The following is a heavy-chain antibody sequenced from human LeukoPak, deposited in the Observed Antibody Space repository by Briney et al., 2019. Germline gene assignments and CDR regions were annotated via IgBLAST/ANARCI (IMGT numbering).Heavy chain of an antibody. J-gene: IGHJ6*02. V-gene: IGHV3-7*01. Sequence: PGGSLRLSCEASGFTHSRYWMHWVRQAPGEGLEWVANIKEDGSEKDYVDSVKGRFTNSRDNAKNLLYLQMSSLRAEDTAVYYCASEFSRSSGMDVWGQGTTVTVSS. CDR3: ASEFSRSSGMDV. CDR1: GFTHSRYW. D-gene: IGHD6-6*01. CDR2: IKEDGSEK.